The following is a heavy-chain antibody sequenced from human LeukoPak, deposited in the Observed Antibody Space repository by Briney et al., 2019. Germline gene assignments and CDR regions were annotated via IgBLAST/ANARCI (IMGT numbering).Heavy chain of an antibody. V-gene: IGHV4-4*07. Sequence: SETLSLTCTVSGDTIRSYYWSWIRQPAGKGLEWIGRMYTGGSTNYNPSLKSRVTMSGDTSKNQVSQRLTSVTAADTAVYYCARGSRSGWPIHWGQGTLVTVSS. CDR3: ARGSRSGWPIH. CDR2: MYTGGST. J-gene: IGHJ4*02. CDR1: GDTIRSYY. D-gene: IGHD6-25*01.